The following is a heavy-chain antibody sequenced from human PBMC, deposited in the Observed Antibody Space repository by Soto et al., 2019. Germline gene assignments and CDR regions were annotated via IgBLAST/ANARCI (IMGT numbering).Heavy chain of an antibody. D-gene: IGHD6-19*01. CDR2: INHSGST. CDR1: GGSFSGYY. J-gene: IGHJ4*02. CDR3: ARGAPWLDNFDY. Sequence: QVQLQQWGAGLLKPSETLSLTCAVYGGSFSGYYWSWIRQPPGKGLEWIGEINHSGSTNYNPSLKSRVTISVDTPKNQFSLKLSSVTAADTAVYYWARGAPWLDNFDYWGQGTLVTVSS. V-gene: IGHV4-34*01.